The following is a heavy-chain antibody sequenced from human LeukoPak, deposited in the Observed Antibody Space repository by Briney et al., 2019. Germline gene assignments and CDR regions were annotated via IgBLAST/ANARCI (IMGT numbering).Heavy chain of an antibody. J-gene: IGHJ3*02. D-gene: IGHD3-3*01. V-gene: IGHV1-2*02. CDR3: ARERITIFPDAFDI. CDR2: INPNSGGT. CDR1: GYTFTGYY. Sequence: ASVKVSCKASGYTFTGYYMHWVRPAPGQGLEWMGWINPNSGGTNYAQKFQGRVTMTRDTSISTAYMELSRLRSDYTAVYYCARERITIFPDAFDIWGQGTMVTVSS.